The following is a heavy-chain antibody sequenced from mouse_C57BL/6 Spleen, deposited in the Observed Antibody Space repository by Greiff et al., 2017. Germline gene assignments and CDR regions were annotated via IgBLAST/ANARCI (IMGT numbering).Heavy chain of an antibody. CDR2: IDPSDGYT. J-gene: IGHJ2*01. CDR1: GYTFTSYW. D-gene: IGHD1-1*01. CDR3: ARRGSSPYDY. Sequence: QVQLQESGAELVMPGASVKLSCKASGYTFTSYWMHWVKQRPGQGLEWIGEIDPSDGYTNYNQKFKGKSTLTVDKSSSTAYMQLSSLISEDSAVYYCARRGSSPYDYWGQGTTLTVSS. V-gene: IGHV1-69*01.